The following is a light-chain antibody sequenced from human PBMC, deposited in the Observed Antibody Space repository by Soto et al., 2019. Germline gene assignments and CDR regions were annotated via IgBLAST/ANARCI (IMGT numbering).Light chain of an antibody. J-gene: IGLJ1*01. CDR1: SSDVGGYNY. CDR2: EVS. Sequence: ALTQPPSASGSPGQSVTISCTGTSSDVGGYNYVSWYQQHPGKAPKLMIYEVSKRPSGVPDRFSGSKSGNTASLTVSGLQAEDEADYYCSSYAGSNYVFGTG. CDR3: SSYAGSNYV. V-gene: IGLV2-8*01.